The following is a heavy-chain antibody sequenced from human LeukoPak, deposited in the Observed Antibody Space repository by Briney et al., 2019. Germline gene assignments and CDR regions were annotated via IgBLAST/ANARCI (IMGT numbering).Heavy chain of an antibody. D-gene: IGHD3-10*01. V-gene: IGHV3-21*01. CDR1: GFTFSSYS. J-gene: IGHJ5*02. CDR2: ISSSSSYI. CDR3: ASALRPGSYHNWFDP. Sequence: NPGGSLRLSCAASGFTFSSYSMNWVRQAPGKGLEWVSSISSSSSYIYYADSVKGRFTISRDNAKNSLYLQMNSLRAEDAAVYYCASALRPGSYHNWFDPWGQGTLVTVSS.